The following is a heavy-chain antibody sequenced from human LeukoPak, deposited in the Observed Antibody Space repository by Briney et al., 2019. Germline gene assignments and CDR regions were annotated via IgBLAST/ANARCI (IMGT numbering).Heavy chain of an antibody. J-gene: IGHJ5*02. V-gene: IGHV4-34*01. Sequence: SETLSLTCAVYGGSFSGYYWSWIRQTPGMGLEWIGSVYYSGNTYYNPSLQSRVTISVDMSKNQFSLKLNSVTAADTAVYFCARRRDGYKYLQGFDPWGQGSLVIVSS. CDR3: ARRRDGYKYLQGFDP. D-gene: IGHD5-24*01. CDR2: VYYSGNT. CDR1: GGSFSGYY.